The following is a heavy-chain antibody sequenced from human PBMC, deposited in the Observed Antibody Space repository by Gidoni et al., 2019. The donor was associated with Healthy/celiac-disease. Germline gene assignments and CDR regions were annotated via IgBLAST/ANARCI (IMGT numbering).Heavy chain of an antibody. V-gene: IGHV3-30*01. Sequence: QVQLVESGGGVVQPGRSLRLSCAASGLTFSSYAMHWVRQAPGKGLEWLAVISYDGSNKYYADSVKGRFTISRDNSKNTLYLQMNSLRAEDTAVYYCARDGEQQLVPDYWGQGTLVTVSS. CDR3: ARDGEQQLVPDY. CDR2: ISYDGSNK. D-gene: IGHD6-13*01. J-gene: IGHJ4*02. CDR1: GLTFSSYA.